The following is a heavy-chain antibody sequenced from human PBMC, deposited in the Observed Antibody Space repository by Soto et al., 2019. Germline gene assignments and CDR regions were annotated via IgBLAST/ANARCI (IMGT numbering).Heavy chain of an antibody. CDR3: ARSIAAHVDLKFDP. V-gene: IGHV3-21*01. J-gene: IGHJ5*02. CDR2: ISSSSSYI. Sequence: PVGSLRLSFSSSGFTFSIYIMNWVRQAPGKGLEWVSSISSSSSYIYYADSVKGRFTISRDNAKNSLYLQMNSLRAEDTAVYYCARSIAAHVDLKFDPWGQGTLVTVSS. D-gene: IGHD6-6*01. CDR1: GFTFSIYI.